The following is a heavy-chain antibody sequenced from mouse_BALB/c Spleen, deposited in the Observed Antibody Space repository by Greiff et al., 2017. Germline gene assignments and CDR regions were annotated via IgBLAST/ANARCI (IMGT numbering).Heavy chain of an antibody. CDR1: GYAFCSYW. J-gene: IGHJ2*01. D-gene: IGHD2-10*01. V-gene: IGHV1-80*01. CDR2: IYPGDGDT. Sequence: ESGAELVRPGSSVKISCKASGYAFCSYWMNWVKQRPGQGLEWIGQIYPGDGDTNYNGKFKGKATLTADKSSSTAYMQLSSLTSEDSAVYFCARRSYYGKASFDYWGQGTTLTVSS. CDR3: ARRSYYGKASFDY.